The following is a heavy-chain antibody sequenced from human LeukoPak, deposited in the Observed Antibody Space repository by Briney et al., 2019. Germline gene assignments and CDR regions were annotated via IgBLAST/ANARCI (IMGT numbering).Heavy chain of an antibody. Sequence: GGSLRLSCAASGFTFSSYSMNWVRQAPGKGLEWVSSISSSSIYIYDADSVKGRFTISRDNSKNTLYLQMNSLRVEDTAVYYCAKDSYDGYGSIDYWGQGTLVTVSS. D-gene: IGHD5-24*01. CDR2: ISSSSIYI. CDR1: GFTFSSYS. J-gene: IGHJ4*02. V-gene: IGHV3-21*04. CDR3: AKDSYDGYGSIDY.